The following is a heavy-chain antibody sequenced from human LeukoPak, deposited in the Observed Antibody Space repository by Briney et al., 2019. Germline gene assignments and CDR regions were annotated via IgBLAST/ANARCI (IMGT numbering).Heavy chain of an antibody. D-gene: IGHD6-13*01. CDR3: ARDGMGGSSWYDDNPVSNLQFPAR. J-gene: IGHJ4*02. Sequence: GGSLRLSCAASGFTVSSNYMSWVRQAPGKGLEWVSVIYSGGSTYYADSVKGRFTISRDNSKSTLYIQMNSLRAEDTAVYYCARDGMGGSSWYDDNPVSNLQFPARWGQGTLVTVSS. V-gene: IGHV3-53*01. CDR2: IYSGGST. CDR1: GFTVSSNY.